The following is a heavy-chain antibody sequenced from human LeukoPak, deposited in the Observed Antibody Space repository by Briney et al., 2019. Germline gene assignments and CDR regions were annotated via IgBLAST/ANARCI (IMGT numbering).Heavy chain of an antibody. Sequence: GGSLRLSCAASGFTFSTYSMNWVRQAPGKGLEWVANIKQDGSEKYYVDSVKGRFTISRDNAKNSLYLQMNSLRAEDTAVYYCAKDQTIVGAITDWGQGTLVTVSS. D-gene: IGHD1-26*01. CDR3: AKDQTIVGAITD. V-gene: IGHV3-7*03. CDR1: GFTFSTYS. J-gene: IGHJ4*02. CDR2: IKQDGSEK.